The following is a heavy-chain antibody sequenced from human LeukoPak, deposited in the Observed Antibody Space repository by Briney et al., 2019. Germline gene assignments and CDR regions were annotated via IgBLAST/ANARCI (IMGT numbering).Heavy chain of an antibody. CDR3: ARDYDSSGYGSYFDY. V-gene: IGHV1-69*13. CDR1: GGTFSSYA. CDR2: IIPIFGTA. D-gene: IGHD3-22*01. Sequence: SVKVSCKASGGTFSSYAISWVRQAPGQGLEWMGGIIPIFGTANYAQKFQGRVTITADESTSTAYMELSSLRSEDSAVYYCARDYDSSGYGSYFDYWGQGTLVTVYS. J-gene: IGHJ4*02.